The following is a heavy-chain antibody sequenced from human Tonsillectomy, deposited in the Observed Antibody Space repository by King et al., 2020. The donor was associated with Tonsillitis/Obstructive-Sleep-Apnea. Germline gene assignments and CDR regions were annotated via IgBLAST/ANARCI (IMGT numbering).Heavy chain of an antibody. Sequence: VQLVESGGGLVQPGGSLRLSCAASGFTFSSYSMNWVRQAPGKGLEWVSYISSISMTIYYADSVKGRFTISRDNAKNSLYLQMNSLRDEDTAVYYCARAGTFLSVSFGGVIENFDYWGQGTLVTVSS. CDR3: ARAGTFLSVSFGGVIENFDY. CDR1: GFTFSSYS. D-gene: IGHD3-16*02. V-gene: IGHV3-48*02. CDR2: ISSISMTI. J-gene: IGHJ4*02.